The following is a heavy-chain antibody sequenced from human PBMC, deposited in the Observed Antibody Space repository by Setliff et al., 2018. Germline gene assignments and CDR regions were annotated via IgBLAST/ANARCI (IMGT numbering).Heavy chain of an antibody. J-gene: IGHJ4*02. CDR2: IGAYTGNT. CDR3: SRLVRYCTTTTCQSVPGAEV. V-gene: IGHV1-18*01. D-gene: IGHD2-8*01. CDR1: GYTLINYG. Sequence: ASVKVSCKASGYTLINYGISWVRQAPGQGLEWMGWIGAYTGNTNYAQKFQGRVTMTADTSTNTAYTELRSLRSDDTAVYYCSRLVRYCTTTTCQSVPGAEVWGQGTLVTVSS.